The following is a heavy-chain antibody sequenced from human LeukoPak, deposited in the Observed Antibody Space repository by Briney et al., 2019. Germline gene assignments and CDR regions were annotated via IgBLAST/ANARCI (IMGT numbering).Heavy chain of an antibody. V-gene: IGHV4-34*01. CDR2: INHSGST. D-gene: IGHD6-13*01. CDR1: GGSFSGYY. Sequence: SETLSLTCAVYGGSFSGYYWSWIRQPPGKGLEWIGEINHSGSTNYNPSLKSRVTISVDTSKDQFSLKLSSVTAADTAVYYCARGRGIAAAGKPTGYFQHWGQGTLVTVSS. J-gene: IGHJ1*01. CDR3: ARGRGIAAAGKPTGYFQH.